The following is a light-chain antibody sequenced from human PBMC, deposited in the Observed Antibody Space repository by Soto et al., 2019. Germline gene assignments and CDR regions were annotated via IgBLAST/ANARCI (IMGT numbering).Light chain of an antibody. CDR2: WAS. Sequence: DIVMTQSPDSLAVPLGERATINCKSSQRVLYSSNNKTYLAWYQQKPGQPPKLLIYWASTRESGVPDRFSGSGSGTDFTLTISSLQAEDVAVYYCQQYYTTPWTFGQGTKVEIK. J-gene: IGKJ1*01. V-gene: IGKV4-1*01. CDR3: QQYYTTPWT. CDR1: QRVLYSSNNKTY.